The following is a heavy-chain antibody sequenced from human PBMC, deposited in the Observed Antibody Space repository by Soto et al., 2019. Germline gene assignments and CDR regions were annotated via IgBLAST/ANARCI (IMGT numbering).Heavy chain of an antibody. Sequence: PKTLSLTRTVSGGSISRSSYSWGWIREPPGKGLEWIGSIYYSGSTYYNPSLKSRVTISVDTSKNQFSLKLSSVTAADTAVYYCARRLYYDSSGFEGGGMDVWGQGTTVT. CDR1: GGSISRSSYS. CDR2: IYYSGST. V-gene: IGHV4-39*01. D-gene: IGHD3-22*01. CDR3: ARRLYYDSSGFEGGGMDV. J-gene: IGHJ6*02.